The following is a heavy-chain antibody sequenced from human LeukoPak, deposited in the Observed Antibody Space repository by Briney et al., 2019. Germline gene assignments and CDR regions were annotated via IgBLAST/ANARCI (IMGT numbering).Heavy chain of an antibody. CDR3: ARVDRSSGGYYYYMDV. D-gene: IGHD6-6*01. Sequence: SETLSLTCTVSGYSISSGYYWGWIRPPPGKGLEWIGSIYHSGSTYYNPSLKSRVTISVDTSKNQFSLKLSSVTAADTAVYCCARVDRSSGGYYYYMDVWGKGTTVTVSS. CDR2: IYHSGST. CDR1: GYSISSGYY. V-gene: IGHV4-38-2*02. J-gene: IGHJ6*03.